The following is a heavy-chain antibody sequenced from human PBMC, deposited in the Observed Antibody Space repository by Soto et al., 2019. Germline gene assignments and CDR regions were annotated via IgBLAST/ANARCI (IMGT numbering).Heavy chain of an antibody. J-gene: IGHJ4*02. CDR2: ISSTSSYT. V-gene: IGHV3-11*06. CDR3: ASGYNPSYIDY. D-gene: IGHD5-18*01. CDR1: GFTFSSFY. Sequence: GGSLRLSCAASGFTFSSFYMNWIRHAPLKWLESLSYISSTSSYTTYAVSVNGPFTISRHNAKKSLYLQMNSLTADDTSFYYCASGYNPSYIDYWGRGTLVTVSS.